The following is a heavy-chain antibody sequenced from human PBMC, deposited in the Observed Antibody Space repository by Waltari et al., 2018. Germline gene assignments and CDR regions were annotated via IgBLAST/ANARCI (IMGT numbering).Heavy chain of an antibody. J-gene: IGHJ6*03. Sequence: QVQLQESGPGLVKPSETLSLTCPVSGYSISSGYYWGWIRQPPGKGLEWIGSIYHSGSTYYNPSLKSRVTISVDTSKNQFSLKLSSVTAADTAVYYCAREITIFGVAHRGYYMDVWGKGTTVTISS. D-gene: IGHD3-3*01. CDR1: GYSISSGYY. CDR2: IYHSGST. V-gene: IGHV4-38-2*02. CDR3: AREITIFGVAHRGYYMDV.